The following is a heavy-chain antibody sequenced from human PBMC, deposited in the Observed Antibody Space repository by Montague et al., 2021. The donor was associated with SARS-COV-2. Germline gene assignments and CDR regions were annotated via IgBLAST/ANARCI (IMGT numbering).Heavy chain of an antibody. D-gene: IGHD3-10*01. CDR1: GGSISSSNYY. CDR2: MYYSGST. V-gene: IGHV4-39*07. Sequence: SETLSLTCTVSGGSISSSNYYWGWIRQPPGKGLEWIGNMYYSGSTYYNPSLKSRVTISIDTSKNQFSLKLSSVTAADTAVYYCARDDSVIQGVTKGMDVWGQGTTVTVSS. CDR3: ARDDSVIQGVTKGMDV. J-gene: IGHJ6*02.